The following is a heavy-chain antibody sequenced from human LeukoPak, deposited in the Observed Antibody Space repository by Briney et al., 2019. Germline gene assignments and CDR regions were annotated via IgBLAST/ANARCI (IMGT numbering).Heavy chain of an antibody. CDR2: ISPTSDYT. CDR1: GFTFIDYS. CDR3: ARCQYNSSPDF. Sequence: GGSLRLSCAASGFTFIDYSMSWIRQARGKGLEWVSYISPTSDYTSYADSVKGRFTIFRDNAKNSLFLQMNSLRVEDTAVYYCARCQYNSSPDFWGQGTLVTVSS. V-gene: IGHV3-11*03. J-gene: IGHJ4*02. D-gene: IGHD6-13*01.